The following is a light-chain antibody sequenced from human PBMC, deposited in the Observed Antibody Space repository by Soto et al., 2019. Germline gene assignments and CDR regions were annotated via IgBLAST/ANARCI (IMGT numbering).Light chain of an antibody. CDR3: QQSYSTPIT. J-gene: IGKJ5*01. V-gene: IGKV1-39*01. Sequence: DIQMTQSPSSLCASVGDRFTITCRASQSISIYLNWYQQKPGKAPKLLIYAASSLQIGVPSRFSGSGSGTDFTLTISSLQPEDFAAYYCQQSYSTPITSGQGTRLEIK. CDR2: AAS. CDR1: QSISIY.